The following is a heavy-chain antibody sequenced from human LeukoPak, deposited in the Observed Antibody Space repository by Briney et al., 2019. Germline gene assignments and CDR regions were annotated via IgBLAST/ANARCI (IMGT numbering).Heavy chain of an antibody. CDR1: EFTFSSYT. D-gene: IGHD3-10*01. J-gene: IGHJ4*02. Sequence: PGGSLRLSCAASEFTFSSYTMSWVRQAPGKGLEWVSTISGSGGTTYHSDSVKGRFTISIDNSKNTLYLQMNSLRAEDTAVHYCAKVYMVRGVITPFGYWGQGTLVTVSS. CDR3: AKVYMVRGVITPFGY. V-gene: IGHV3-23*01. CDR2: ISGSGGTT.